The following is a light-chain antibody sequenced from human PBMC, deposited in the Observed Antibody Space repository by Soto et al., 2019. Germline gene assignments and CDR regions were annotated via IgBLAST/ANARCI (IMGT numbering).Light chain of an antibody. CDR3: QQRSNWPPGVT. CDR1: QSVSSY. J-gene: IGKJ3*01. V-gene: IGKV3-11*01. CDR2: DAS. Sequence: EIVLTQSPATLSLSPGERATLSCRASQSVSSYLAWYQQKPGQAPRLLIYDASNRATGIPARFSGSGSGTDFTLTIGSLEPEDFAVYYGQQRSNWPPGVTFGPWTKVDIK.